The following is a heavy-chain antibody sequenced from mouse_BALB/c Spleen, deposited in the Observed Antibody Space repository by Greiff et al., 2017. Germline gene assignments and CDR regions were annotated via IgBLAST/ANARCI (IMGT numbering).Heavy chain of an antibody. J-gene: IGHJ3*01. CDR1: GFTFSSYY. V-gene: IGHV5-6-2*01. CDR2: INSNGGST. CDR3: ASYYDYDGFAY. D-gene: IGHD2-4*01. Sequence: EVKVVESGGGLVKLGGSLKLSCAASGFTFSSYYMSWVRQTPEKRLELVAAINSNGGSTYYPDTVKGRFTISRDNAKNTLYLQMSSLKSEDTALYYCASYYDYDGFAYWGQGTLVTVSA.